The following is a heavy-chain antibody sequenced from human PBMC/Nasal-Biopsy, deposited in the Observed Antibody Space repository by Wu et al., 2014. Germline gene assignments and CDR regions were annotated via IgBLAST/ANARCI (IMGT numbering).Heavy chain of an antibody. CDR2: ITSDGGIE. Sequence: LRLSCEASGFVFKANAMHWVRQAPGKGLEWVAVITSDGGIEDYGDSVRGRFTISRDNSKNTMYLQMNNLRVEDTAVCYCTRVYCSSTTCSLFEYWGPGTLVTVSS. D-gene: IGHD2-2*01. CDR1: GFVFKANA. V-gene: IGHV3-30-3*01. CDR3: TRVYCSSTTCSLFEY. J-gene: IGHJ4*02.